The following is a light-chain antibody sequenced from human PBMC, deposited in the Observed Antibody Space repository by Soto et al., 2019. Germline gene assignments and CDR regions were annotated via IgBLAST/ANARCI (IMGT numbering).Light chain of an antibody. CDR3: QQYGSSGT. Sequence: PGERATLSCRASQTVSSAYLAWFQQKPGQAPRLLIYGASSRATGIPDRFSGSGSGTDFTLTISRLEPEDFAVYYCQQYGSSGTFGQGTKVDIK. CDR1: QTVSSAY. CDR2: GAS. J-gene: IGKJ1*01. V-gene: IGKV3-20*01.